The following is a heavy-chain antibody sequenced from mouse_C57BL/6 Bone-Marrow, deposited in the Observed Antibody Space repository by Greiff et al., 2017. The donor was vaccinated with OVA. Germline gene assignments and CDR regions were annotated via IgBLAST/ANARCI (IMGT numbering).Heavy chain of an antibody. Sequence: VQLQQPGAELVKPGASVKLSCKASGYTFTSYWMQWVNQRPGQGLEWIGEIDPSDSYTNYNHKFKGKATLTGDTSTSTSYMQLSSLTSEDSAVYYCASEDGSYHFDYWGQGTTLTVSS. J-gene: IGHJ2*01. CDR3: ASEDGSYHFDY. CDR2: IDPSDSYT. V-gene: IGHV1-50*01. CDR1: GYTFTSYW. D-gene: IGHD1-1*02.